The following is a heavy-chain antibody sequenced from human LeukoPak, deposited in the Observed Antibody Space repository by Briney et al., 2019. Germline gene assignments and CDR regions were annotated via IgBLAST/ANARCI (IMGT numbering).Heavy chain of an antibody. J-gene: IGHJ5*02. Sequence: PGGSLRLSCAASGFTFSSYAMHWVRQAPGKGLEWVAVISYDGSNKYYADSVKGRFTISRDSSKNTLYLQMNSLRAEDTAVYYCARAGGSWGQGTLVTVSS. CDR2: ISYDGSNK. V-gene: IGHV3-30-3*01. CDR3: ARAGGS. CDR1: GFTFSSYA.